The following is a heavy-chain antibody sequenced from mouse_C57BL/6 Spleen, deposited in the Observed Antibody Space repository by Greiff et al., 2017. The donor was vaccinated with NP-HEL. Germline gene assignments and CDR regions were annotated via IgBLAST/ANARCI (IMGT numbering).Heavy chain of an antibody. CDR2: ISYDGSN. J-gene: IGHJ3*01. V-gene: IGHV3-6*01. CDR1: GYSITSGYY. CDR3: AREGYDYDEVWFAY. D-gene: IGHD2-4*01. Sequence: EVKLVESGPGLVKPSQSLSLTCSVTGYSITSGYYWNWIRQFPGNKLEWMGYISYDGSNNYNPSLKNRISITRDTSKNQFFLKLNSVTTEDTATYYCAREGYDYDEVWFAYWGQGTLVTVSA.